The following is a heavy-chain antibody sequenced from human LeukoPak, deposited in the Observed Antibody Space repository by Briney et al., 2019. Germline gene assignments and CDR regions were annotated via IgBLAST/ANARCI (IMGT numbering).Heavy chain of an antibody. D-gene: IGHD3-22*01. V-gene: IGHV1-2*02. Sequence: ASVTVSCKASGYTFTGYYMHWVRQAPGQGLEGMGWINPNSGGTNYAQKFQGRVTMTRDTSISTAYMELSRLRSDDTAVYYCARTMIVVVPPDYWGQGTLVTVSS. CDR3: ARTMIVVVPPDY. CDR1: GYTFTGYY. CDR2: INPNSGGT. J-gene: IGHJ4*02.